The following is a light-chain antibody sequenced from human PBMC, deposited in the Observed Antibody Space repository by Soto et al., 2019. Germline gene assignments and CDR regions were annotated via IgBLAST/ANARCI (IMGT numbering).Light chain of an antibody. CDR1: QSVSSY. CDR2: DAS. V-gene: IGKV3-11*01. Sequence: EIVLTQSPVTLFLSPGERATLSCRASQSVSSYLAWYQQKPGQAPRLLIYDASNRATGIPARFSGGGSGTDFTLTIDNLEPEDFAIYYCQQRSNWPPITFGQGTRLEIK. J-gene: IGKJ5*01. CDR3: QQRSNWPPIT.